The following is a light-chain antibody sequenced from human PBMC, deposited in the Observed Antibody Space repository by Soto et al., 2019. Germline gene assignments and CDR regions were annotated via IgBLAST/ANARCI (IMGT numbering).Light chain of an antibody. CDR1: SSDVGGYKY. CDR3: NSYTSSTTLV. J-gene: IGLJ3*02. V-gene: IGLV2-14*01. Sequence: QSVLTQPASVSGSPGQSITISCTGTSSDVGGYKYVSWYQHHPGKAPKLMIYEVSNRPSGVSNRFSGSKSGNTASLTISGLQAEDEADYYCNSYTSSTTLVFGGGTKVTVL. CDR2: EVS.